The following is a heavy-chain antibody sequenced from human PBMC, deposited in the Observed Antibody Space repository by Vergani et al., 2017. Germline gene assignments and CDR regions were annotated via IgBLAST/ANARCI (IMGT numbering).Heavy chain of an antibody. J-gene: IGHJ4*02. D-gene: IGHD3/OR15-3a*01. Sequence: EVQLLESGGGLVQPGGSLRLSCAASGFTFSSSAMSWVRQAPGKGLEWVSAISGSGGSTYYADSVKGRFTISRDNSKNTLYLQMNSLRAEDTAVYYCAKYDFWSGFFDYWGQGTLVTVSS. V-gene: IGHV3-23*01. CDR2: ISGSGGST. CDR1: GFTFSSSA. CDR3: AKYDFWSGFFDY.